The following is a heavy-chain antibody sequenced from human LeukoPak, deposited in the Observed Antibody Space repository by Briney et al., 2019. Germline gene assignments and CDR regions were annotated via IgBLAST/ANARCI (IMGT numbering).Heavy chain of an antibody. J-gene: IGHJ4*02. V-gene: IGHV3-23*01. D-gene: IGHD5/OR15-5a*01. CDR3: AKDRALSDPLYFGY. CDR2: ISGSGGGT. Sequence: GGSLTLSCSASGFTFSIYAMRWVRQAPGKGRECVSGISGSGGGTYYAESVKGRFTIYREQSKNKLYLQMTSLRAEDPAVYYCAKDRALSDPLYFGYWGQGTLVTVSS. CDR1: GFTFSIYA.